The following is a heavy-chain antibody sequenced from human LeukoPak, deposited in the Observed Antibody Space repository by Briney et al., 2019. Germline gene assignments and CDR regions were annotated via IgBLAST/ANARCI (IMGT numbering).Heavy chain of an antibody. CDR3: ARGARGYSYGETIDY. V-gene: IGHV3-7*03. Sequence: PGGSLRLSCAASGFTFSSYWMSWVRQAPGKGLEWVANIKQDGSEKYHVDSVKGRFTISRDNAKNSLYLQMNSLRAEDTAVYYCARGARGYSYGETIDYWGQGTLVTVSS. CDR2: IKQDGSEK. D-gene: IGHD5-18*01. J-gene: IGHJ4*02. CDR1: GFTFSSYW.